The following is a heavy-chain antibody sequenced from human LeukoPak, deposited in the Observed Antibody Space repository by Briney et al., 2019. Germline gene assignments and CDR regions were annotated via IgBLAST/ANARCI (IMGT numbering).Heavy chain of an antibody. CDR1: GYTFTDYY. V-gene: IGHV1-2*02. D-gene: IGHD6-6*01. CDR3: ARGSSYSSSLYYFEY. Sequence: GASVKVSCKASGYTFTDYYMHWVRQAPGQGLEWMGWINPHSGGTNYAQKFQGRVTMTRDTSISTVYMEVSRLRSDDTAVYYCARGSSYSSSLYYFEYWGQGTLVTVSS. J-gene: IGHJ4*02. CDR2: INPHSGGT.